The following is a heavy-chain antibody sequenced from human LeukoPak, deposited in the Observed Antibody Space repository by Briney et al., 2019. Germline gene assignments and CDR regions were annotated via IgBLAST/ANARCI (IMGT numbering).Heavy chain of an antibody. CDR1: GFSFSSYS. J-gene: IGHJ4*02. CDR3: AKDILVVAATLFDY. Sequence: GGSLRLSCVASGFSFSSYSMNWVRQAPGKGLEWVSTISSGTGSYIYYADSVRGRFTISRDNAKNSLYLQMNSLRAEDTAVYYCAKDILVVAATLFDYWGQGTLVTVSS. CDR2: ISSGTGSYI. V-gene: IGHV3-21*04. D-gene: IGHD2-15*01.